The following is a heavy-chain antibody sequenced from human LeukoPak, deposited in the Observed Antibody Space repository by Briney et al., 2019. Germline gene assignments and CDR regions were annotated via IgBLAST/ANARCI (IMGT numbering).Heavy chain of an antibody. Sequence: WASVKVSCKASGGTFSSYAISWVRQAPGQGLEWMGRIIPIFGTANYAQKFQGRVTITADESTSTAYMELSSLRSEDTAVYYCARDDSGSYYEWGQGTLVTVSS. V-gene: IGHV1-69*13. CDR2: IIPIFGTA. CDR3: ARDDSGSYYE. D-gene: IGHD1-26*01. CDR1: GGTFSSYA. J-gene: IGHJ4*02.